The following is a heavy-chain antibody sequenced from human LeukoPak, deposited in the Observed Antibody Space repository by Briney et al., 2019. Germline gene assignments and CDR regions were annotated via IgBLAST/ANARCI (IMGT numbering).Heavy chain of an antibody. CDR2: IYYSGST. J-gene: IGHJ4*02. D-gene: IGHD5-12*01. CDR1: DDSFSSYY. CDR3: ARGRGYSGYDPLDY. V-gene: IGHV4-59*01. Sequence: PSETLSLTCSVSDDSFSSYYWSWIRQPPGKGLEWIGYIYYSGSTNYNPSLKSRVTISVDTSKNQFSLKLTSVTAADTAVYYCARGRGYSGYDPLDYWGQGTLVTVSS.